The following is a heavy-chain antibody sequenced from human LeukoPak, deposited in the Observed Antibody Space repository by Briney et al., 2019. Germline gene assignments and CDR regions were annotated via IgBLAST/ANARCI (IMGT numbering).Heavy chain of an antibody. D-gene: IGHD2-15*01. CDR2: ISAYNGNT. CDR3: AVATPLWYFDL. Sequence: ASVKVSCKASGYTFTSYGISWVRQAPGQGLEWMGWISAYNGNTNYAQKLRGRVTMTTDTSTSTAYMELRSLRSDDTAVYYCAVATPLWYFDLWGRGTLVTVSS. V-gene: IGHV1-18*01. CDR1: GYTFTSYG. J-gene: IGHJ2*01.